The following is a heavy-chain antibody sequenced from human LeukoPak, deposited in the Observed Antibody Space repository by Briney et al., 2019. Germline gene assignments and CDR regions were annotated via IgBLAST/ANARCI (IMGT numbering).Heavy chain of an antibody. J-gene: IGHJ4*02. D-gene: IGHD2-15*01. CDR1: GGSFRGYY. V-gene: IGHV4-34*01. CDR2: INNSEST. CDR3: ARGHCSGGSCYPLRRGFDY. Sequence: SETLSLTCSVYGGSFRGYYWSWIRQPPGKGLEWMGEINNSESTNYNPSLKSRVTISVDTSKNQFSLKLSSVTAADTAVYYCARGHCSGGSCYPLRRGFDYWGQGTLVSVS.